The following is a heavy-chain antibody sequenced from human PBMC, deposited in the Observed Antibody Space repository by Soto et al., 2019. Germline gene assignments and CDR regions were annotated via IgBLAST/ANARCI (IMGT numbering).Heavy chain of an antibody. J-gene: IGHJ4*02. V-gene: IGHV5-51*01. CDR3: ARQLSHICDS. CDR2: IKPGTSDI. CDR1: GYKFGSAW. D-gene: IGHD3-3*02. Sequence: EVQLVQSGADIKKPGESLKISCKGVGYKFGSAWIGWVRQMPGKGLEWMGIIKPGTSDIRYSPSRRGHVTISADEAVSTAYLQWSSLKASDTAMYYCARQLSHICDSWGQGTLVTVSS.